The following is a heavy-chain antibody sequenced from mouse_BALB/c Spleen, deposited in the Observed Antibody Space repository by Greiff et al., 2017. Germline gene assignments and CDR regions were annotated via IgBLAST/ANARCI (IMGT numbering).Heavy chain of an antibody. CDR1: GFNIKDNY. CDR3: ARTTATPYYFDY. CDR2: IDPANGNT. Sequence: VQLQQSGAELVKPGASVKLSCTASGFNIKDNYMHWVKQRPEQGLEWIGRIDPANGNTKYDPKFQGKATITADTSSNTAYLQLSSLTSEDTAVYYCARTTATPYYFDYWGQGTTLTVSS. J-gene: IGHJ2*01. V-gene: IGHV14-3*02. D-gene: IGHD1-2*01.